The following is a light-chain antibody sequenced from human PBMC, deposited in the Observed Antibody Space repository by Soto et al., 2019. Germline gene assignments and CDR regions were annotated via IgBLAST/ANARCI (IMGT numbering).Light chain of an antibody. CDR2: AAS. Sequence: AIRMTQSPSSLSASTGDRVTISCRASQGISSYLAWYQKKPGKAPKLLIYAASTLQSGVPSRFSGSGSGTEFTLTISSLQPDDFATYYCLQYYDYRTFGQGTKVDI. J-gene: IGKJ1*01. CDR1: QGISSY. CDR3: LQYYDYRT. V-gene: IGKV1-8*01.